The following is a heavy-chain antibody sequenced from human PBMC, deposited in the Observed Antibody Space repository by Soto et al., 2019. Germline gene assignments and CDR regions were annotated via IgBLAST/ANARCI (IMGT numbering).Heavy chain of an antibody. CDR3: ARHHDY. J-gene: IGHJ4*02. CDR2: IYYSGST. V-gene: IGHV4-59*08. Sequence: QVQLQESGPGLVKPSETLSLTCTVSGGSISSNYWSWIRQPPGKGLEWIGYIYYSGSTNYNPSLKSRVTISVDTSKNQFSLKLSSVTAADTAVYYCARHHDYWGQGTLVTVSS. CDR1: GGSISSNY.